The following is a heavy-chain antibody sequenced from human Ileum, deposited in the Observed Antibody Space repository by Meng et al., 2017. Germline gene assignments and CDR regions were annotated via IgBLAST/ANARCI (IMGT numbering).Heavy chain of an antibody. D-gene: IGHD6-19*01. J-gene: IGHJ4*02. Sequence: GESLKISCAASGFSFSNYEMNWVRQAPGKGLEWVAVIWYDGSNKYYADSVKGRFTISRDNSKNTLYLQMNSLRAEDTAVYYCARDGSSGWYDYWGQGTLVTVSS. CDR2: IWYDGSNK. CDR1: GFSFSNYE. CDR3: ARDGSSGWYDY. V-gene: IGHV3-33*08.